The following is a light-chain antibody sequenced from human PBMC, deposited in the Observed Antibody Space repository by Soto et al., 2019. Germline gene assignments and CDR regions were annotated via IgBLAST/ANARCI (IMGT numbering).Light chain of an antibody. J-gene: IGKJ4*01. V-gene: IGKV3-15*01. CDR3: QQYNKFPSLT. Sequence: EIVMTQSPATLSVSPGERATLSCRASQSVSSNLAWYQQKPGQAPRLLIYGASTRATGIPARCSGSGSGTEFTLTIGSLQSEDFAVYYCQQYNKFPSLTFGGGTKVEIK. CDR1: QSVSSN. CDR2: GAS.